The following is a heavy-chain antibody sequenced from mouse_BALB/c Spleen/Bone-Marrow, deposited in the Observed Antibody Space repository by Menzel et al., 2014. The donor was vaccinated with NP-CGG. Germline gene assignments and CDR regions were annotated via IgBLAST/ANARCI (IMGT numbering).Heavy chain of an antibody. CDR1: GYAFSTYW. V-gene: IGHV1-80*01. CDR3: TRSTATYDY. D-gene: IGHD1-2*01. Sequence: VQLQQSGAELVRPGPSVKISCKASGYAFSTYWLHWVKQRPGQGLERIGQIYPGDGDTNYNGKFKGKATLTADKSSSTAYMQLSSLTSEDSAVYFCTRSTATYDYWGQGTTLTDSS. CDR2: IYPGDGDT. J-gene: IGHJ2*01.